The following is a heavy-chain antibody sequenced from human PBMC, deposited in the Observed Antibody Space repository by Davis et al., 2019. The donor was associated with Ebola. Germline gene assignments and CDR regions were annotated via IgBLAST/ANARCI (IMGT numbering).Heavy chain of an antibody. CDR1: GFTFSSYA. D-gene: IGHD1-26*01. J-gene: IGHJ4*02. CDR3: AKVDASGSYYGY. Sequence: GESLKISCAASGFTFSSYAMHWVRQAPGKGLEYVSAISSNGGSTYYANSVKGRFTISRDNSKNTLYLQMGSLRAEDTAVYYCAKVDASGSYYGYWGQGTLVTVSS. V-gene: IGHV3-64*01. CDR2: ISSNGGST.